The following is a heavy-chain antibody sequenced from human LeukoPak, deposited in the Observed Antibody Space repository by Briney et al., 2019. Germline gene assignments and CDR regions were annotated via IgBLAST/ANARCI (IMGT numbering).Heavy chain of an antibody. D-gene: IGHD2-8*01. CDR2: IYYSGST. CDR1: GGSISSSSYY. CDR3: ASVNHCNNGVCTVFDY. Sequence: SETLSLTCTVSGGSISSSSYYWGWIRQPPGKGLEWIGSIYYSGSTYYYPSLKSRVTISADTSKNQFSLKLTSLTAADTAVYYCASVNHCNNGVCTVFDYWGQGILVTVSS. V-gene: IGHV4-39*01. J-gene: IGHJ4*02.